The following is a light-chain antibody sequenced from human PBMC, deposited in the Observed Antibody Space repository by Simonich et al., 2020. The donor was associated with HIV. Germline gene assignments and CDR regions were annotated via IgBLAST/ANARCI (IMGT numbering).Light chain of an antibody. CDR3: QQYNNWSYT. CDR1: QSVSSN. Sequence: EIVMTQSPATLSVSPGERAALSCRASQSVSSNLAWYQQKPGQAPRLLNYAASTRATGIPARFSGSGSGTEFTLTISSLQSEDFAVYYCQQYNNWSYTFGQGTKLEIK. V-gene: IGKV3-15*01. J-gene: IGKJ2*01. CDR2: AAS.